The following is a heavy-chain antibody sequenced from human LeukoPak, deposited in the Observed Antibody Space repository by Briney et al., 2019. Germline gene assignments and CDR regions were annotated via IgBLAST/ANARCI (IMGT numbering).Heavy chain of an antibody. Sequence: ASVQVSCKASGYTFTSYYMHWVRQAPGQGLEWMGIINPSGGSTSYAQKFQGRVTMTRDTSTSTVYMELSSLRSEDTAVYYCARVDNSPTPLQWHFDYWGQGTLVTVSS. CDR3: ARVDNSPTPLQWHFDY. J-gene: IGHJ4*02. CDR1: GYTFTSYY. CDR2: INPSGGST. V-gene: IGHV1-46*01. D-gene: IGHD5-24*01.